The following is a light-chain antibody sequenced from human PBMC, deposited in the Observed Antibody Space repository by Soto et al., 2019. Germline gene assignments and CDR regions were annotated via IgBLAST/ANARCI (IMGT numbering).Light chain of an antibody. J-gene: IGLJ2*01. Sequence: HSALTQPASVSGSPGQSITISCTGTSSDVGGYNYVSWYQQHPGKAPKLMIYEVGNWPSGVSNRFSGSRSGNTASLTISGLQAEDEADYYCSSYTSSSTLVFGGGTKLTVL. V-gene: IGLV2-14*01. CDR2: EVG. CDR3: SSYTSSSTLV. CDR1: SSDVGGYNY.